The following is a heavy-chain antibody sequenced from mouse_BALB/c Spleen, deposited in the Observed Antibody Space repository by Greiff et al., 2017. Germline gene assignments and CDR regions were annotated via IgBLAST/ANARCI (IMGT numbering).Heavy chain of an antibody. Sequence: DVKLVESGGGLVQPGGSRKLSCAASGFTFSSFGMHWVRQAPEKGLEWVAYISSGSSTIYYADTVKGRFTISRDNPKNTLFLQMTSLRSEDTAMYYCARGKYFDVWGAGTTVTVSS. J-gene: IGHJ1*01. CDR1: GFTFSSFG. CDR3: ARGKYFDV. V-gene: IGHV5-17*02. CDR2: ISSGSSTI.